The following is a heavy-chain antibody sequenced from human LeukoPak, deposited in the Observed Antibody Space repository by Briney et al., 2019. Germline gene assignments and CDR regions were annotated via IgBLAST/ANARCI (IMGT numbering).Heavy chain of an antibody. CDR2: IYTSGST. CDR1: GGSISSLY. D-gene: IGHD3-22*01. J-gene: IGHJ4*02. CDR3: ARDPGTMIEGYFDY. V-gene: IGHV4-4*07. Sequence: PSETLSLTCTVSGGSISSLYWSWIRQPAGKGLEWIGRIYTSGSTKYNPSLKSRVTMSVDTSKNQFSLNLNPVTAADTAVYYCARDPGTMIEGYFDYWGQGILVTVSS.